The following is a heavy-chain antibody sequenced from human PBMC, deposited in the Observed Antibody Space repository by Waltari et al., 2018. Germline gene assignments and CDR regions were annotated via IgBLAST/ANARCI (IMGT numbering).Heavy chain of an antibody. CDR2: IYHSGST. D-gene: IGHD6-19*01. CDR3: ARLGVAVAPRDY. V-gene: IGHV4-38-2*01. CDR1: GYSISSGSY. Sequence: QVQLQESGPGLVKPSETLSLTCAVSGYSISSGSYWGWIRQPPGKGLGGIGSIYHSGSTYYNRSLKSRVTRSVDTSKNQFSLKLSAVTAADTAVYYCARLGVAVAPRDYWGQGTLVTVSS. J-gene: IGHJ4*02.